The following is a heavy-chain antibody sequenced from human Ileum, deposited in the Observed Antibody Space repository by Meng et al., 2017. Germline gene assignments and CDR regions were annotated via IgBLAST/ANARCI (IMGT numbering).Heavy chain of an antibody. Sequence: QVQLQESRPGLVKPSQTLSLTCTVSGGSISSGDYYWSWIRQPPGKGLEWIGYIYYSGSTYYNPSLKSRLTISVDTSKNQFSLKLSSVTAADTAAYYCARDRDSSGYYPYWGQGTLVTVSS. CDR1: GGSISSGDYY. V-gene: IGHV4-30-4*01. J-gene: IGHJ4*02. CDR3: ARDRDSSGYYPY. D-gene: IGHD3-22*01. CDR2: IYYSGST.